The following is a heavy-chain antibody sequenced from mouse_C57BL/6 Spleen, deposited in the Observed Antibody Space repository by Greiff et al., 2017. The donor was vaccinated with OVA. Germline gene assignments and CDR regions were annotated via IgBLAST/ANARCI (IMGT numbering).Heavy chain of an antibody. CDR3: ARALLFITTVVPFDY. J-gene: IGHJ2*01. CDR1: GYSITSGYY. D-gene: IGHD1-1*01. CDR2: ISYDGSN. Sequence: EVQLQQSGPGLVKPSQSLSLTCSVTGYSITSGYYWNWIRQFPGNKLEWMGYISYDGSNNYNPSLKNRISITRDTSKNQFFLKLNSVTTEDTATYYCARALLFITTVVPFDYWGQGTTLTVSS. V-gene: IGHV3-6*01.